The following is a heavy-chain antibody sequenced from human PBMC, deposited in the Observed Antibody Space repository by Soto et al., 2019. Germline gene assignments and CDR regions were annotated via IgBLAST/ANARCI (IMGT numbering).Heavy chain of an antibody. D-gene: IGHD6-6*01. CDR2: ISSSSSYI. V-gene: IGHV3-21*01. CDR1: GFTFSSYS. Sequence: GGSLRLSCAASGFTFSSYSMNWVRQAPGKGLEWVSSISSSSSYIYYADSVKGRFTISRDNAKNSLYLQMNSLRAEDTAVYYCAKSAYSSLSLAHFDYWGQGTLVTVSS. CDR3: AKSAYSSLSLAHFDY. J-gene: IGHJ4*02.